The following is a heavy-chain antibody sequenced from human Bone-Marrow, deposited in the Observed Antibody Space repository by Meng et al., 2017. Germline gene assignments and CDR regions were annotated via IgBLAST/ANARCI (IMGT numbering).Heavy chain of an antibody. CDR3: ARVRGYYGYDY. D-gene: IGHD3-10*01. CDR1: GYNFPDYY. CDR2: INPNSGGT. Sequence: GARVKEPGASVKVSCKPSGYNFPDYYIHWVRQAPGQGLEWMGRINPNSGGTNYAQKFQGRVTMTRDTSISTAYMELSRLRSDDTAVYYCARVRGYYGYDYWGQGTLVTVSS. V-gene: IGHV1-2*06. J-gene: IGHJ4*02.